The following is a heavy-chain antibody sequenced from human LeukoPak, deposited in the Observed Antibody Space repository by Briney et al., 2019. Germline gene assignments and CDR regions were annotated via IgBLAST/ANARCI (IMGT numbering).Heavy chain of an antibody. CDR1: GGTFSSYT. J-gene: IGHJ4*02. Sequence: SVKVSCKASGGTFSSYTTSWVRQAPGQGLEWMGRIIPILGIANYAQKFQGRVTITADKSTSTAYMELSSLRSEDTAVYYCASSEHCSSTSCYGSWGQGTLVTVSS. CDR3: ASSEHCSSTSCYGS. V-gene: IGHV1-69*02. CDR2: IIPILGIA. D-gene: IGHD2-2*01.